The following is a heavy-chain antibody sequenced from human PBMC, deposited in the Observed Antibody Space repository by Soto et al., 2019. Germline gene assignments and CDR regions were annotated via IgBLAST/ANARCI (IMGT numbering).Heavy chain of an antibody. J-gene: IGHJ3*02. D-gene: IGHD3-9*01. V-gene: IGHV4-30-4*01. CDR2: IYYSGST. Sequence: QVQLQESGPGLVKPSQTLSLTCTVSGGSISSGDYYWSWIRQPPGKGLEWIGYIYYSGSTYYNPTLNSRVTISVDTSNNQFSLKLSSGTAADTAVYYCARGDYDITHAFDIWGQGTMGTVSS. CDR1: GGSISSGDYY. CDR3: ARGDYDITHAFDI.